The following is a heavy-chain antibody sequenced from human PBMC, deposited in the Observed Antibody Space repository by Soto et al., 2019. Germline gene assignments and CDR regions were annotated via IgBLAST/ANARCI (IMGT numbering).Heavy chain of an antibody. CDR1: GYTFTGYY. CDR2: INPNSGGT. CDR3: ARVSPYYDSTTIGY. D-gene: IGHD3-22*01. Sequence: ASVKVSCKASGYTFTGYYMHWVRQAPGQGLEWMGWINPNSGGTNYAQKFQGRVTMTRDTSISTAYMELSRLRSDDTAVYYCARVSPYYDSTTIGYWGQGTLVTVSS. V-gene: IGHV1-2*02. J-gene: IGHJ4*02.